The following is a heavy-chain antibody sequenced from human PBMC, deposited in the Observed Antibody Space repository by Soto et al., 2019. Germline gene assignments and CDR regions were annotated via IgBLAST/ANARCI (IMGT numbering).Heavy chain of an antibody. CDR3: ARENFGVIIHDAFDL. CDR2: IYYSGST. D-gene: IGHD2-8*01. J-gene: IGHJ3*01. Sequence: SETLSLTCTVSGGSISSGGYYWSWIRQHPGKGLEWIGYIYYSGSTYYNPSLKSRVTISVDTSKNQFSLKVTSVTPADTAVYYCARENFGVIIHDAFDLWGQGTMVTVSS. CDR1: GGSISSGGYY. V-gene: IGHV4-31*03.